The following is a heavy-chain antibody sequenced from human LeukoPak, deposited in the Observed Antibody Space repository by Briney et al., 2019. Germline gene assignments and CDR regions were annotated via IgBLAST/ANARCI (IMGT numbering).Heavy chain of an antibody. CDR2: IYYSGST. D-gene: IGHD5-12*01. Sequence: SETLSLTCTVSGGSISSYYWSWIRQPPGKGLEWIGHIYYSGSTNYNPSLKSRVTISVDTSKNQFSLKLSSVTAADTAVYYCARGGYSGYMNWFDPWGQGTLVTVSS. CDR1: GGSISSYY. CDR3: ARGGYSGYMNWFDP. V-gene: IGHV4-59*01. J-gene: IGHJ5*02.